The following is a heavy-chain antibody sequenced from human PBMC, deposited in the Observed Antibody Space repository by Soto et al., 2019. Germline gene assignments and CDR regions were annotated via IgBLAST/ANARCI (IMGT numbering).Heavy chain of an antibody. D-gene: IGHD1-1*01. CDR2: IYPGDSDT. V-gene: IGHV5-51*01. CDR3: ARDQSWHDLVWWFEP. CDR1: GYSFTSYW. Sequence: GESLKISCKGSGYSFTSYWIGWVRQMPGKGLEWMGIIYPGDSDTRYSPSFQGQVTMTKDTSTSTVYMELNSLTSEDTAVYYCARDQSWHDLVWWFEPWGQGTLVTVSS. J-gene: IGHJ5*02.